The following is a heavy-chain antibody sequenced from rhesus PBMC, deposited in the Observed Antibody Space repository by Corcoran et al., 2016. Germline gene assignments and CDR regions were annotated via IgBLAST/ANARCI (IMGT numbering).Heavy chain of an antibody. D-gene: IGHD2-21*01. CDR3: ARGRSAGSR. CDR2: IFGSGSST. Sequence: QVQLQESGPGVVKPSETLSLTCAVSGGSISSSYWSWIRQAPGKGLEWIGYIFGSGSSTNYNPSLKSRLTLSLDTSKKQLPLKLSSVTTPDTAVYYCARGRSAGSRWDQGVLVTVSS. CDR1: GGSISSSY. V-gene: IGHV4S11*01. J-gene: IGHJ4*01.